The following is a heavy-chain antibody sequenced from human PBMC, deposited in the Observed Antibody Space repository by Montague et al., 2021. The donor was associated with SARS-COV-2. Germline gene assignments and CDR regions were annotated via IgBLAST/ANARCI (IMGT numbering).Heavy chain of an antibody. CDR3: ARDTNGDWGNYGFDV. J-gene: IGHJ6*02. CDR2: IYNTGST. V-gene: IGHV4-59*01. D-gene: IGHD2-21*02. Sequence: SETLSLTCTVSGGSIGTYYWNWIRQSPGKGLERLGYIYNTGSTKYSSSPKSRVTISMDTSRDKLSLGLKSVTAADTAVYYCARDTNGDWGNYGFDVWGQGTTVIVSS. CDR1: GGSIGTYY.